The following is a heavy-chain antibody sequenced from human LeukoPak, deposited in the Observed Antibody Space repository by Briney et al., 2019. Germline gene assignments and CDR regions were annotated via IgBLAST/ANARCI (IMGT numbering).Heavy chain of an antibody. V-gene: IGHV3-9*01. D-gene: IGHD6-6*01. CDR1: GFTFDDYA. Sequence: GVSLRLSCAASGFTFDDYAMHWVRQAPGKGLEWVSGISWNSGSIGYADSVKGRFTISRDNAKNSLYPQMNSLRAEDTALYYCAKDFTYSSSSGGVFDIWGQGTMVTVSS. CDR3: AKDFTYSSSSGGVFDI. CDR2: ISWNSGSI. J-gene: IGHJ3*02.